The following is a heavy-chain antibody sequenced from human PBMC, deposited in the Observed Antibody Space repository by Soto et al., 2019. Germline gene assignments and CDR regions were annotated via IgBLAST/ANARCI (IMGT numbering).Heavy chain of an antibody. J-gene: IGHJ4*02. D-gene: IGHD6-13*01. V-gene: IGHV3-30-3*01. Sequence: PGGSLRLSCAASGFTFSGYAMHWVRQAPGRGLEWVTVISYDGSNKYYADSVKGRFTISRDNSKNTLYLQMNSLRAEDTAVYYCARSAANSIAVAGTGNDYWGQGTLVTVSS. CDR3: ARSAANSIAVAGTGNDY. CDR2: ISYDGSNK. CDR1: GFTFSGYA.